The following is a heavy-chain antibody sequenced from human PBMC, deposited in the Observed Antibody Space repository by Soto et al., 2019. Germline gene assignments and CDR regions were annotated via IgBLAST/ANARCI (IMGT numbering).Heavy chain of an antibody. D-gene: IGHD3-22*01. CDR1: GYTFTNSG. V-gene: IGHV1-18*01. J-gene: IGHJ6*02. Sequence: GASVKVSCKASGYTFTNSGISWVRQAPGQGLEWMGWIGAYNGHTKYAQKLQGSVTMTTDTSTSTAYMELRSLKSDDTAVYYCAREDYYDSSGYLPVRYYFGMDVWGQGTTVTVSS. CDR2: IGAYNGHT. CDR3: AREDYYDSSGYLPVRYYFGMDV.